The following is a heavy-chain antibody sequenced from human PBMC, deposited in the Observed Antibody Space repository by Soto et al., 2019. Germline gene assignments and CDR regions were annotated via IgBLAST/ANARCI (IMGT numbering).Heavy chain of an antibody. Sequence: QVQLVQSGAEVKKPGSSVKVSCKASGGTFSSYTISWVRQAPGQGLEWMGRIIPILGIANYAQKFQGRVTITADKATSTAYMELSSLRSEDTAVYYCVHSLVREFDYWGQGPLVTVSS. CDR2: IIPILGIA. V-gene: IGHV1-69*02. J-gene: IGHJ4*02. D-gene: IGHD6-13*01. CDR3: VHSLVREFDY. CDR1: GGTFSSYT.